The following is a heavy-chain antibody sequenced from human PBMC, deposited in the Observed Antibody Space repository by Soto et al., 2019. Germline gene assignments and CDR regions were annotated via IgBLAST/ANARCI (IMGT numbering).Heavy chain of an antibody. Sequence: SETLSLTCTVSGGSISSSSYYWGWIRQPPGKGLEWIGSIYYSGSTYYNPSLKSRFTISVDTSKNQFSLKLSSVTAADTAVYYCARGSTSDDAFDIWGQGTMVTVSS. V-gene: IGHV4-39*07. CDR2: IYYSGST. CDR1: GGSISSSSYY. J-gene: IGHJ3*02. CDR3: ARGSTSDDAFDI.